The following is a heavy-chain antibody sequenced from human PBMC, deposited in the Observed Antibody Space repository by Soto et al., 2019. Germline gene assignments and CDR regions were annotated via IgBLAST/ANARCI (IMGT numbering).Heavy chain of an antibody. Sequence: PSETLSLRCGVSGGPSSGPGYSRKWIRQPQGQGQEWIGYISHRGNPSYNPSLESRVTLSLGRSTIQFSLKLKSDATAIYYRARDQQKYNAAFYHYYAMELGGQGATVTVSS. V-gene: IGHV4-30-2*01. D-gene: IGHD1-20*01. CDR2: ISHRGNP. CDR3: ARDQQKYNAAFYHYYAMEL. J-gene: IGHJ6*02. CDR1: GGPSSGPGYS.